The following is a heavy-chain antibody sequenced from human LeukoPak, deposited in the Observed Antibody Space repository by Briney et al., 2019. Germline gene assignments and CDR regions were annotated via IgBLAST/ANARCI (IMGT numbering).Heavy chain of an antibody. D-gene: IGHD1-26*01. CDR3: ARENSGSYREFDY. Sequence: SETLSLTCTVSGGSISSYYWSWIRQPAGKGLEWIGRIYTSGSTNYNASLKSRVSMTVDTSKNQFSLKLSSVTAADTAVFYRARENSGSYREFDYWGQGTLVTVSS. J-gene: IGHJ4*02. CDR1: GGSISSYY. CDR2: IYTSGST. V-gene: IGHV4-4*07.